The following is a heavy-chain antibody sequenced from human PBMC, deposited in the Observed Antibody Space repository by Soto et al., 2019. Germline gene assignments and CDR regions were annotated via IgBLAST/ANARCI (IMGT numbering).Heavy chain of an antibody. CDR3: ARDHFSVTTVTPGGMDV. CDR2: ISSSSSYI. D-gene: IGHD4-17*01. J-gene: IGHJ6*02. Sequence: GSLRLSCAASGFTFSSYSMNWVRQAPGKGLEWVSSISSSSSYIYYADSVKGRFTISRDNAKNSLYLQMNSLRAEDTAVYYCARDHFSVTTVTPGGMDVWGQGTTVTVSS. CDR1: GFTFSSYS. V-gene: IGHV3-21*01.